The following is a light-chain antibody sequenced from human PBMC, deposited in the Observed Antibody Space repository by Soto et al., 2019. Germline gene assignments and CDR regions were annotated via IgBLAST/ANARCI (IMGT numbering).Light chain of an antibody. Sequence: VMPQSPATLSVSPRQRATLSCRASQSVSSNLAWYQPTPGEAPRLLIDGASARATGIPARFSGSGSGTECTLTISSLQAEEFPVYDCQQYNDWPRTFGQGTKVDIK. CDR3: QQYNDWPRT. CDR1: QSVSSN. CDR2: GAS. J-gene: IGKJ1*01. V-gene: IGKV3-15*01.